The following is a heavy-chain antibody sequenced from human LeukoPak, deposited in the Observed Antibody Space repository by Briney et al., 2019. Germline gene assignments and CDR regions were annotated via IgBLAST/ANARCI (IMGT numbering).Heavy chain of an antibody. CDR3: ARAITVRGVKYFQH. D-gene: IGHD3-10*01. Sequence: ASVKVSCKASGNTFTGHYMHWVRQAPGQGLEWMGWINPNSGGTKYAQKFQGRVTMTRDTSISTAYMELSRLRSDDTAVYYCARAITVRGVKYFQHWGQGTLVTVSS. V-gene: IGHV1-2*02. CDR2: INPNSGGT. CDR1: GNTFTGHY. J-gene: IGHJ1*01.